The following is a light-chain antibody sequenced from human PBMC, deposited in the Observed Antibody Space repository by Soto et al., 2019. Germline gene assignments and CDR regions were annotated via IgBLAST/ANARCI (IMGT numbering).Light chain of an antibody. Sequence: EIVLTQSPGTLSLSPGERATLSCRASQSVSNNYLAWYQQKPGQAPRLLIYGASNRATGIPDRFSGSGSGTDFTLTISRLEPEDFAVYYCHQYNGWPRTFGQGTKVDIK. CDR1: QSVSNNY. CDR3: HQYNGWPRT. J-gene: IGKJ1*01. CDR2: GAS. V-gene: IGKV3-20*01.